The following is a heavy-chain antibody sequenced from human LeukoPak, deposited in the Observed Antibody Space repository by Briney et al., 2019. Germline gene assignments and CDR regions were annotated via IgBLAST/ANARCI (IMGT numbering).Heavy chain of an antibody. D-gene: IGHD3-10*01. CDR1: GFTFSSYS. V-gene: IGHV3-48*01. J-gene: IGHJ6*03. CDR3: ARANYGSGSYGGYYYYMDV. CDR2: ISSSSSTI. Sequence: GGSLRLSCAASGFTFSSYSMNWVRQAPGKGLEWVSYISSSSSTIYYADSVKGRFTISRDNAKNSLYLQMNSLRAEDTAVYYRARANYGSGSYGGYYYYMDVWGKGTTVTVSS.